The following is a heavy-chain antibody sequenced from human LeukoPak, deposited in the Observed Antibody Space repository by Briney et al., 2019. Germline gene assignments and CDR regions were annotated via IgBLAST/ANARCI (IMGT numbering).Heavy chain of an antibody. V-gene: IGHV1-2*02. CDR2: INPNSGGT. Sequence: ASVKVSCKASGYTFTGYYMHWVRQAPGQGLEWMGWINPNSGGTNYAQKFQGRVTITTDESTSTAYMELSSLRSEDTAVYYCAREDDYFQHWGQGTLVTVSS. CDR3: AREDDYFQH. CDR1: GYTFTGYY. D-gene: IGHD3-3*01. J-gene: IGHJ1*01.